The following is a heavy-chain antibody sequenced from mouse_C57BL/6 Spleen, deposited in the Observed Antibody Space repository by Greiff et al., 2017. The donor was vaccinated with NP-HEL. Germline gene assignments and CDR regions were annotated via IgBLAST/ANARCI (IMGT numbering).Heavy chain of an antibody. J-gene: IGHJ2*01. CDR1: GYTFTNYW. CDR3: ARLYDCWSYFDY. V-gene: IGHV1-63*01. Sequence: QVQLQQSGAELVRPGTSVKMSCKASGYTFTNYWIGWAKQRPGHGLEWIGVIYPGGGYTNYNEKFKGKATLTADKSSSTAYMQFSSLTSEDSAIYYCARLYDCWSYFDYWGQGTTLTVSS. CDR2: IYPGGGYT. D-gene: IGHD2-3*01.